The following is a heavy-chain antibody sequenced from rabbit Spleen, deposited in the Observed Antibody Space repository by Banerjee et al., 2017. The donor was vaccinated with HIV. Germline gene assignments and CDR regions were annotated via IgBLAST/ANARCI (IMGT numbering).Heavy chain of an antibody. D-gene: IGHD4-2*01. V-gene: IGHV1S40*01. CDR1: GFSFSSSYD. Sequence: EESGGGLVKPGGTLTLTCKASGFSFSSSYDMCWVRQAPGKGLDWIACVYTGNGKTYYASWAKGRFTFSKTSSTTVTLQMTSLTAADTATYFCARDAGTSFSTYGMDLWGQGTLVTVS. J-gene: IGHJ6*01. CDR3: ARDAGTSFSTYGMDL. CDR2: VYTGNGKT.